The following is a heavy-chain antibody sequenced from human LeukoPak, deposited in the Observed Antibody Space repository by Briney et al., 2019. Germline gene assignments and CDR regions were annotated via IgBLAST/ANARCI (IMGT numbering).Heavy chain of an antibody. V-gene: IGHV3-7*03. J-gene: IGHJ5*02. Sequence: GGSLRLSCEGSAFIFSGHWMNWVRQTPGKGLEWVASIKEDGSVRQYVDSVKGRFSISRDNTKGSLFLQLNSLRAEDTAVYYCARVGAGAGFWSGFRFDPWGQGTLVTVSS. D-gene: IGHD3-3*01. CDR3: ARVGAGAGFWSGFRFDP. CDR2: IKEDGSVR. CDR1: AFIFSGHW.